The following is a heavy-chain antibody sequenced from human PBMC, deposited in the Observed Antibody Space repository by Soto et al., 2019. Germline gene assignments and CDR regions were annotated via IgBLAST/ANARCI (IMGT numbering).Heavy chain of an antibody. V-gene: IGHV1-18*01. D-gene: IGHD5-12*01. CDR3: AKSPRGEMATD. Sequence: QVQLVQSGGEVKKPGASVTVSCMASGYTFINYHITWVRQAPGQGLEWLAWINTYNGMTDYAQKFQGRVTMTRDTSTSTAYMELRNLGSDDTAVDFCAKSPRGEMATDWGQGTLVPVSS. J-gene: IGHJ4*02. CDR1: GYTFINYH. CDR2: INTYNGMT.